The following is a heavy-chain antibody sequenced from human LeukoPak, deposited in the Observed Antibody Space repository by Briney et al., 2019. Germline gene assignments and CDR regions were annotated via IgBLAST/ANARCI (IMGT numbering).Heavy chain of an antibody. Sequence: GGSLRLSCAASGFTFSSYAMSWVRQAPGKGLEWVSAISGSGGSTYYADSVKGRFTISRDNSKNTLYLQMNSLRAEDTAVYYCAKCDRYSSGLGAFDIWGQGTMVTVFS. J-gene: IGHJ3*02. CDR1: GFTFSSYA. CDR2: ISGSGGST. D-gene: IGHD6-19*01. V-gene: IGHV3-23*01. CDR3: AKCDRYSSGLGAFDI.